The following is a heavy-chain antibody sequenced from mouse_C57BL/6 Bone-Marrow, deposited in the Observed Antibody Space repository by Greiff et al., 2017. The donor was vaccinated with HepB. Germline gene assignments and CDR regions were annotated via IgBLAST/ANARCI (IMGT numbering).Heavy chain of an antibody. Sequence: VKLMESGPGLVAPSQRLSITCTVSGFSLTSYAISWVRQPPGKGLEWLGVIWTGGGTNYNSALKSRLSISKDNSKSQVFLKMNSLQTDDTARYYCASLTTVVAHYAMDYWGQGTSVTVSS. CDR1: GFSLTSYA. D-gene: IGHD1-1*01. J-gene: IGHJ4*01. CDR3: ASLTTVVAHYAMDY. V-gene: IGHV2-9-1*01. CDR2: IWTGGGT.